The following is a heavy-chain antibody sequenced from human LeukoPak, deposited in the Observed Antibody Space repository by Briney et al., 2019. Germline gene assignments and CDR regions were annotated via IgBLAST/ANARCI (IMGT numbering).Heavy chain of an antibody. V-gene: IGHV3-23*01. Sequence: GGSLRLSCEASGFNFANHAMSWVRQTPGKGLEWVSAISGGGDITYYADSVTGRFTISRDNSKDTLFLQMHSLRPGDTAVYYCVREDTPATANYWSQGTLVTISS. CDR1: GFNFANHA. J-gene: IGHJ4*02. D-gene: IGHD2-21*02. CDR3: VREDTPATANY. CDR2: ISGGGDIT.